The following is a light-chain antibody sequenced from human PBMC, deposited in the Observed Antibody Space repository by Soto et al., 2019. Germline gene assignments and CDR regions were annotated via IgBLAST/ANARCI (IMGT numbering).Light chain of an antibody. J-gene: IGKJ4*01. CDR1: QSITSH. Sequence: DIQMTQSPSSLSASVGDRVTITCRASQSITSHLNWYQQKPGKAPKLLIYAASTLQSGVPSRFTGSGSGTQFNLTIRSLQPEDFATYYCQQSYRAPLTFGGGTKVEIK. CDR3: QQSYRAPLT. CDR2: AAS. V-gene: IGKV1-39*01.